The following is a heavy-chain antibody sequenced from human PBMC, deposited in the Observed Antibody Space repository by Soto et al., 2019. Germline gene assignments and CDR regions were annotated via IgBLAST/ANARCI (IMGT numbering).Heavy chain of an antibody. Sequence: PVGSLRLSCAASGFTFSSYGMHWVRQAPGKGLEWVAVISYDGSNKYYADSVKGRFTISRDNSKNTLYLQMNSLRAEDTAVYYCAKDWELGYWGQGTLVTVSS. CDR2: ISYDGSNK. CDR1: GFTFSSYG. CDR3: AKDWELGY. D-gene: IGHD1-26*01. V-gene: IGHV3-30*18. J-gene: IGHJ4*02.